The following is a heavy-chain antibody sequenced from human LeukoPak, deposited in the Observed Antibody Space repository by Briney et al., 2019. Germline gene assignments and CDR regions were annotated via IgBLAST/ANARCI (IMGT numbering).Heavy chain of an antibody. CDR2: IYYSGST. D-gene: IGHD3-3*01. Sequence: SETLSLTCTVSGGSISSSSYYWGWIRQPPGEGLEWIGSIYYSGSTYYNPSLKSRVTISVDTSKNQFSLKLSSVTAADTAVYYCARLSGNYDFWSGYYTYDYFDYWGQGTLVTVSS. CDR3: ARLSGNYDFWSGYYTYDYFDY. V-gene: IGHV4-39*01. J-gene: IGHJ4*02. CDR1: GGSISSSSYY.